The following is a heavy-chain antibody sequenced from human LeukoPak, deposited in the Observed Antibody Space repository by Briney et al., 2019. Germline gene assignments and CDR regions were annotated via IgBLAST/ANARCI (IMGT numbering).Heavy chain of an antibody. CDR3: ARGLNWKYGWFDP. CDR2: IKQDGSEK. V-gene: IGHV3-7*01. D-gene: IGHD1-7*01. J-gene: IGHJ5*02. Sequence: GGSLRLSCAASGFTFSSYWMSWVRQAPGKGLEWVANIKQDGSEKYYVDSVKGRFTISRDNAKNSLYLQMNSLRAEDTAVHYCARGLNWKYGWFDPWGQGTLVTVSS. CDR1: GFTFSSYW.